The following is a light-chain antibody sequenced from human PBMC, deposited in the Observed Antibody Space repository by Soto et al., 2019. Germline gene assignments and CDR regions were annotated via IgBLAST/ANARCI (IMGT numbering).Light chain of an antibody. J-gene: IGLJ2*01. CDR3: TSFAGSDKLI. V-gene: IGLV2-8*01. CDR2: EVY. CDR1: ASDIGAYNF. Sequence: QSVLTQPPSASGSPGQSATISCTGAASDIGAYNFVSWYQQYPGKAPKLMIYEVYKRPSGVPDRFYGSKSGNTASLTVSGLQPEDEADYYCTSFAGSDKLIFGGGTKLTVL.